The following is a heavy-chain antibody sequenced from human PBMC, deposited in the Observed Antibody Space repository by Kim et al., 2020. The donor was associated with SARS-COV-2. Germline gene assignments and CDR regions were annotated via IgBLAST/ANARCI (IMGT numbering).Heavy chain of an antibody. D-gene: IGHD2-2*01. CDR3: AKRSTSSHYCFDY. J-gene: IGHJ4*02. V-gene: IGHV3-9*01. CDR1: GFSFDDYA. CDR2: ISWNSGSI. Sequence: GGSLRLSCAASGFSFDDYAMQWVRQAPGKGLEWVSGISWNSGSIGYADSVKGRFTISRDNAKNSLYLQMNSLRPEDTALYYCAKRSTSSHYCFDYWGQGTLVTVSS.